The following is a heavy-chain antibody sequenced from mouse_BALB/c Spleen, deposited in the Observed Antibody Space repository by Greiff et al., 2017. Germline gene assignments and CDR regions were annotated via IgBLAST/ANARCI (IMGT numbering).Heavy chain of an antibody. D-gene: IGHD1-2*01. CDR1: GYTFTSYY. V-gene: IGHV1S56*01. CDR2: IYPGNVNT. Sequence: QVQLKESGPELVKPGASVRISCKASGYTFTSYYIHWVKQRPGQGLEWIGWIYPGNVNTKYNEKFKGKATLTADKSSSTAYMQLSSLTSEDSAVYFCARAHYYGYFDYWGQGTTLTVSS. J-gene: IGHJ2*01. CDR3: ARAHYYGYFDY.